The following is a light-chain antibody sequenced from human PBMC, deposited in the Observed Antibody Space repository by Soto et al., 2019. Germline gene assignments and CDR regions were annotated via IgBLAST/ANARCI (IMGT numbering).Light chain of an antibody. CDR2: AAS. CDR3: QQSYSSPPT. Sequence: DIQMTQSPSSLSASVGNRVTITCQASQDIATYLNWYQQKPGKAPNLLIYAASSLQSGVPSRFSGGGSGTDFTLTISSLQPEDFATYYCQQSYSSPPTFGQGTKVDIK. CDR1: QDIATY. J-gene: IGKJ1*01. V-gene: IGKV1-39*01.